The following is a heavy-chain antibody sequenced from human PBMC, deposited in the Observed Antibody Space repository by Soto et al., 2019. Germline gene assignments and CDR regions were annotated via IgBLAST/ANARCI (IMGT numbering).Heavy chain of an antibody. D-gene: IGHD3-10*01. CDR1: GGSISSGGYY. CDR2: IYYSGST. CDR3: ARWGPMVRGVTRQNDYYYYGMDV. Sequence: QVQLQESGPGLVKPSQTLSLTCTVSGGSISSGGYYWSWIRQHPGKGLEWIGYIYYSGSTYYNPSLKSRVTISVDTSKNQFSLKLSSVTAADTAVYCCARWGPMVRGVTRQNDYYYYGMDVWGQGTTVTVSS. V-gene: IGHV4-31*03. J-gene: IGHJ6*02.